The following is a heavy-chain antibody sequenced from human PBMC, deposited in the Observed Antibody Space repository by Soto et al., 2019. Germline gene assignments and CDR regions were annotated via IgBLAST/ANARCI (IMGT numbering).Heavy chain of an antibody. CDR2: VNPSGGHT. J-gene: IGHJ4*02. V-gene: IGHV1-46*01. CDR1: GDTFTDYY. Sequence: QVQLMQSGAEVKKPGASVKVSCKASGDTFTDYYIHWVRQAPGQGLEWMGTVNPSGGHTTYAQHFLGRVTRTRDTSTSKPYMELTSLRSEDTAVYYCARGGHVVVVTAALDYWGQGTLVTVSS. CDR3: ARGGHVVVVTAALDY. D-gene: IGHD2-21*02.